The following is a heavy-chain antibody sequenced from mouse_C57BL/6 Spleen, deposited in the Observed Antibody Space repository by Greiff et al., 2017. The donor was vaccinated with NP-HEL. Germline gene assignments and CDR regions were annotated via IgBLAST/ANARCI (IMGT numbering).Heavy chain of an antibody. Sequence: VQLQQSGPELVKPGASVKISCKASGYSFTGYYMNWVKQSPEKSLEWIGEINPSTGGTTYNQKFKAKATLTVDKSSSTAYMQLKSLTSEDSAVYYCARGSNYPHWYFDVWGTGTTVTVSS. D-gene: IGHD2-5*01. CDR1: GYSFTGYY. V-gene: IGHV1-42*01. CDR3: ARGSNYPHWYFDV. CDR2: INPSTGGT. J-gene: IGHJ1*03.